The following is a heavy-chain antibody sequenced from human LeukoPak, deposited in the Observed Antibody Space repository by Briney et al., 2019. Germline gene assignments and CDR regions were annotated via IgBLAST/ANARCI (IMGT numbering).Heavy chain of an antibody. V-gene: IGHV3-7*01. D-gene: IGHD3-16*01. J-gene: IGHJ4*02. CDR2: IKQDGSEK. CDR3: VRGGGPGDY. Sequence: GGSLRLSCAASGFTFSSYWMTWVRQAPGKGLEWVANIKQDGSEKYHVDSVKGRFTISRDNAKNSMYLQMNSLRAEDTAAYYCVRGGGPGDYWGQGTLATVSS. CDR1: GFTFSSYW.